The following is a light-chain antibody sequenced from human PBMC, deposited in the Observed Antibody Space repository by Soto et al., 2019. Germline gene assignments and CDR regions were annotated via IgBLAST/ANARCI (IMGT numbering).Light chain of an antibody. CDR3: SSFAGSNNFV. CDR2: EVS. Sequence: QSVLTQPPSASGSPGQSVTISCTGTSSDVGAYNFVSWYQQHPGKAPELMISEVSKRPSGVPDRFSGSKSGNTASLTVSGLQAEDEADYYCSSFAGSNNFVFGGGTKLTVL. V-gene: IGLV2-8*01. J-gene: IGLJ2*01. CDR1: SSDVGAYNF.